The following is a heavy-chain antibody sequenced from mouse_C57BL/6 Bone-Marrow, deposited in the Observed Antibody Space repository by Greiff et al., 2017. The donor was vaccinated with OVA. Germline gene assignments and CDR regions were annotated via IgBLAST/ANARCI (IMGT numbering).Heavy chain of an antibody. CDR3: ARHEDGYYASYFDY. V-gene: IGHV1-82*01. CDR1: GYAFSSSW. CDR2: IYPGDGDT. J-gene: IGHJ2*01. D-gene: IGHD2-3*01. Sequence: VKLVESGPELVKPGASVKISCKASGYAFSSSWMNWVKQRPGKGLEWIGRIYPGDGDTNYNGKFKGKATLTADKSSSTAYMQLSSLTSEDSAVYCCARHEDGYYASYFDYWGQGTTLTVSS.